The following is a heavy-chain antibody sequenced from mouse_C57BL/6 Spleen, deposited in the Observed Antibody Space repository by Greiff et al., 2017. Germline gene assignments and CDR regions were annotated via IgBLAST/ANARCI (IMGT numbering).Heavy chain of an antibody. CDR3: ARDEDWYAMDY. Sequence: EVQVVESEGGLVQPGSSMKLSCTASGFTFSDYYMAWVRQVPEKGLEWVANINYDGSSTYYLDSLKSRFIISRDNAKNILYLQMSSLKSEDTATYYCARDEDWYAMDYWGQGTSVTVSS. CDR1: GFTFSDYY. J-gene: IGHJ4*01. CDR2: INYDGSST. V-gene: IGHV5-16*01.